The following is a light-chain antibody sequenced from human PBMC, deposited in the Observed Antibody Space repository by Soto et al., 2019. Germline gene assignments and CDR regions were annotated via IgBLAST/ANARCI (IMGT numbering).Light chain of an antibody. CDR3: QQSYITPPWT. CDR1: QSIVTY. CDR2: AAS. V-gene: IGKV1-39*01. J-gene: IGKJ1*01. Sequence: EIQMTQSPSSLPASVGDRVTITCRASQSIVTYLNWYLQKPGKAPKLLIYAASNLQSGVPSRFSGSGSGTDFTLTISSLQPEDFATYLCQQSYITPPWTFGQWNEV.